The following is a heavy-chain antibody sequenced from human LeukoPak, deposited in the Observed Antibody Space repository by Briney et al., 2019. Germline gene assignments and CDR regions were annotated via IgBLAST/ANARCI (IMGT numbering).Heavy chain of an antibody. Sequence: GGSLRLSCAASGFTFSSYWMSWVRQAPGKGLEWVANIKQDGSEKYYVDSVKGRFTISRDNAKNSLYLQMNSLRAEDTAVYYCAKAMIAVAGAHDWYFDLWGRGTLVTVSS. CDR1: GFTFSSYW. D-gene: IGHD6-19*01. V-gene: IGHV3-7*01. CDR2: IKQDGSEK. CDR3: AKAMIAVAGAHDWYFDL. J-gene: IGHJ2*01.